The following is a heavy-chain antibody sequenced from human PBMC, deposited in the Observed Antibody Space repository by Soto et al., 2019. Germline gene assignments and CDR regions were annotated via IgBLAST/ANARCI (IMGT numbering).Heavy chain of an antibody. D-gene: IGHD6-13*01. Sequence: LRLSCAASGFTFSSYTMNWVRQAPGKGLEWVSSVSSSSTYIYYADSVKGRFTISRDNAKNSLYLQMNSLRAEDTAIYYCARGSHSTTWYGGQFDYWGQGTLVTVSS. CDR2: VSSSSTYI. V-gene: IGHV3-21*01. CDR3: ARGSHSTTWYGGQFDY. J-gene: IGHJ4*02. CDR1: GFTFSSYT.